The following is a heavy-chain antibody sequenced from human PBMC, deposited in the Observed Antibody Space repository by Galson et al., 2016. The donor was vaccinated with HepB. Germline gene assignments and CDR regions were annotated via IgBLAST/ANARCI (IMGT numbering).Heavy chain of an antibody. CDR3: ARGDSGGYNPDAFDI. D-gene: IGHD3-22*01. V-gene: IGHV3-30-3*01. CDR1: GFTFSNYA. J-gene: IGHJ3*02. Sequence: SLRLSCAASGFTFSNYAMHWVRQAPGEGLEWVAVISDDGNNKYYTESVRGRFTISRENSKKTLYLQMDRLRAEDTAVYYCARGDSGGYNPDAFDIWCQGTMVTVAS. CDR2: ISDDGNNK.